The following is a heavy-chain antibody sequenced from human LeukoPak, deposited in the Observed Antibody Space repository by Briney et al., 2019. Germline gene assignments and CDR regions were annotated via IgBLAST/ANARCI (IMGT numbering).Heavy chain of an antibody. V-gene: IGHV3-30*18. CDR3: AKEMTKYSSTCFDY. J-gene: IGHJ4*02. D-gene: IGHD6-13*01. Sequence: PGRSLRLSCVASGFTFTDHSMHWVRQAPGKGLEWVAVISHDGTVKHHADSVKGRFTISRDNSKNILYLQMNSLRPDDTAVYYCAKEMTKYSSTCFDYWGQGTLVTVSS. CDR1: GFTFTDHS. CDR2: ISHDGTVK.